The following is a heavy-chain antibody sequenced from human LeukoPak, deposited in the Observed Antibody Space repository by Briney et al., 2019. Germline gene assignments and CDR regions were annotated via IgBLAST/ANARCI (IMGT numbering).Heavy chain of an antibody. D-gene: IGHD2-15*01. CDR2: ISYDGSNK. V-gene: IGHV3-30-3*01. CDR1: GFTFSSYA. J-gene: IGHJ4*02. Sequence: GGSLRLSCAASGFTFSSYAMHWVRQAPGKGLEWVAVISYDGSNKYYADSVKGRFTISRDNSKNTLYLQMNSLRAEDTAVYYCATLPPTLDYWGQGTLVTVSS. CDR3: ATLPPTLDY.